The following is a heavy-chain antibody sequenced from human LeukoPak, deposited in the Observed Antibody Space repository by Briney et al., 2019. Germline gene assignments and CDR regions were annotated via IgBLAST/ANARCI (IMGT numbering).Heavy chain of an antibody. J-gene: IGHJ4*02. D-gene: IGHD5-18*01. CDR3: AKDDRIQTRRYSYNY. CDR1: GFTLSSYW. V-gene: IGHV3-7*03. Sequence: GGSLRLSCTASGFTLSSYWMSWVRQAPGKGLEWVANIKYDESEKYYVDSVKGRFTISRDNSKNTVSLQMNSLRGEDTAVYYCAKDDRIQTRRYSYNYWGQGTLVTVSS. CDR2: IKYDESEK.